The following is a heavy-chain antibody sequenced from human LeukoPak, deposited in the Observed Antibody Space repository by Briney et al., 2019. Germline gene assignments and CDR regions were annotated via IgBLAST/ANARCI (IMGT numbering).Heavy chain of an antibody. D-gene: IGHD2-15*01. J-gene: IGHJ4*02. CDR3: AKYCSGGSCLFDY. V-gene: IGHV3-30*18. Sequence: GRSLRLSCAASGFTFSSCGMHWVRQAPGKGLEWVAVISYDGSNKYYADSVKGRFTISRDNSKNTLYLQMNSLRAEDTAVYYCAKYCSGGSCLFDYWGQGTLVTVSS. CDR2: ISYDGSNK. CDR1: GFTFSSCG.